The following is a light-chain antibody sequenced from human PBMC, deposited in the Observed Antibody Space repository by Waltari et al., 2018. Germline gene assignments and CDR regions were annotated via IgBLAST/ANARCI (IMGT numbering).Light chain of an antibody. CDR2: GAS. J-gene: IGKJ1*01. CDR3: QHYVRLPAT. CDR1: QSVGRT. V-gene: IGKV3-20*01. Sequence: DIVLTQSPGTLSLSPGERATLFCRASQSVGRTLAWYQQKPGQAPRLVIHGASSRATGIPDRFSGSGSGTDFSLTISRLEPEDFAVYYCQHYVRLPATFGQGTKVEIK.